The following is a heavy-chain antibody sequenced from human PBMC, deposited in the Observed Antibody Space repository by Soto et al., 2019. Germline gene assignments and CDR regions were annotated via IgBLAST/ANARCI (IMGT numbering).Heavy chain of an antibody. D-gene: IGHD2-2*02. CDR2: FDPEDGET. Sequence: ASVKFSCKVSGYTLTELSMHWVRQAPGKGLEWMGGFDPEDGETIYAQKFQGRVTMTEDTSTDTAYMELSSLRSEDTAVYYCATSKSTIRGTYNWFDPWGQGTLVTVSS. V-gene: IGHV1-24*01. CDR3: ATSKSTIRGTYNWFDP. CDR1: GYTLTELS. J-gene: IGHJ5*02.